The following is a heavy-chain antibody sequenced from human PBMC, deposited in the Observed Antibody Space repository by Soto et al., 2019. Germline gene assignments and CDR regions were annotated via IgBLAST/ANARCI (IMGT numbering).Heavy chain of an antibody. J-gene: IGHJ6*03. Sequence: QVQLVQSGAEVKKPGASVKVSCKASGYTFTSYYMHWVRQAPGQGLEWMGIINPSGGSTSYAQKFQRRLHITRVPSTPTHYLELSRLRSEHPAVYYCAPYSRSSSYYCSYYMDVWGKGTPVTVSS. V-gene: IGHV1-46*03. CDR3: APYSRSSSYYCSYYMDV. D-gene: IGHD6-6*01. CDR1: GYTFTSYY. CDR2: INPSGGST.